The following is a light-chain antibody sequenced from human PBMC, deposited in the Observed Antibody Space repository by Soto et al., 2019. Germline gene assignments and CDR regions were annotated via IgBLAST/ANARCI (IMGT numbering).Light chain of an antibody. J-gene: IGKJ2*01. CDR2: GAS. V-gene: IGKV3-20*01. Sequence: ESVLTKSPNTPSFPPGEKATLSCRASQSISSYLAWYQQKPGQAPRLLIYGASSRATGIPDRFSGSGSGTDFTLTISRLEPEDFAVYYCHQYGNGAYTFGQGTKVDI. CDR3: HQYGNGAYT. CDR1: QSISSY.